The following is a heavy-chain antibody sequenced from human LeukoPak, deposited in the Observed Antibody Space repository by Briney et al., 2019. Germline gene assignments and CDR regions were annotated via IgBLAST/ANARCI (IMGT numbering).Heavy chain of an antibody. CDR1: GYTFPSYG. J-gene: IGHJ4*02. CDR2: ISAYNGNT. D-gene: IGHD3-22*01. V-gene: IGHV1-18*01. CDR3: ARSYYYDSSGYHYDY. Sequence: ASVKVSCKASGYTFPSYGISWVRQAPGQGLEWMGWISAYNGNTNYAQKLQGRVTMTTDTSTSTAYMELRSLRSDDTAVYYCARSYYYDSSGYHYDYWGQGTLVTVSS.